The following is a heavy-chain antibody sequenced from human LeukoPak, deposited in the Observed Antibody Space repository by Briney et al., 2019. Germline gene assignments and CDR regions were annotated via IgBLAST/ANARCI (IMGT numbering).Heavy chain of an antibody. Sequence: SGKVSCKASGGTFSSYAISWVRQAPGQGLESMGRMIPILGIANYAQKFQDRVTITADKSTSTAYMQLSSLRSEDTAVYYCARDPRGYSFGYPNYYYYYGMDVWGQGTTVIVSS. V-gene: IGHV1-69*04. CDR1: GGTFSSYA. CDR2: MIPILGIA. CDR3: ARDPRGYSFGYPNYYYYYGMDV. D-gene: IGHD5-18*01. J-gene: IGHJ6*02.